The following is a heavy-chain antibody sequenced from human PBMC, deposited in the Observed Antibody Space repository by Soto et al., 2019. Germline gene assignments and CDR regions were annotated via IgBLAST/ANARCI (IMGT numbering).Heavy chain of an antibody. CDR1: GYTFTSYG. Sequence: ASVNVSCKASGYTFTSYGISWVRQAPGQGLEWMGWISAYNGNTNYAQKLQGRVTMTTGTSTSTAYMELRSLRSDDTAVYYCARCSGGSCYRAVGYWGQGTLVTVSS. CDR2: ISAYNGNT. D-gene: IGHD2-15*01. CDR3: ARCSGGSCYRAVGY. V-gene: IGHV1-18*01. J-gene: IGHJ4*02.